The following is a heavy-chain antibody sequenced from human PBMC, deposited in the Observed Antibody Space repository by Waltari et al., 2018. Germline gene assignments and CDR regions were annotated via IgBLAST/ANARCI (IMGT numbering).Heavy chain of an antibody. CDR2: ISSSSITI. J-gene: IGHJ5*02. D-gene: IGHD3-3*01. CDR1: GFTFSSYS. CDR3: ARGQKEWLLSEFDP. Sequence: EVQLVESGGGLVQPGGSLRLSCAASGFTFSSYSMNWVRQAPGKGLEWVSYISSSSITIYYADSVKGRFTISRDNAKNSLYLQMNSLRAEDTAVYYCARGQKEWLLSEFDPWGQGTLVTVSS. V-gene: IGHV3-48*01.